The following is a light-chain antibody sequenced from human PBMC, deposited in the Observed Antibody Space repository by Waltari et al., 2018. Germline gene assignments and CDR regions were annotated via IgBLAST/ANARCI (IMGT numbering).Light chain of an antibody. J-gene: IGKJ5*01. CDR1: QSVGAN. Sequence: IVMTQSPATLSVSPGERATLSCRASQSVGANLAWYQQKPGQAPRLLIYGASTRATGIPVRFIGSGSETEFSLTINSLQSEDFAVYYCQQYNNWPPITFGQGTRLKIK. V-gene: IGKV3-15*01. CDR3: QQYNNWPPIT. CDR2: GAS.